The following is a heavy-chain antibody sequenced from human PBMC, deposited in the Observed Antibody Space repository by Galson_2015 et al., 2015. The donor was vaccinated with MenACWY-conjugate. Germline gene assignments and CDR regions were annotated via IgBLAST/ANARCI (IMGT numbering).Heavy chain of an antibody. CDR3: AKLVSKWFGADESFEI. V-gene: IGHV3-48*04. D-gene: IGHD3-10*01. CDR1: GFTFSAYS. CDR2: ISNGSTTI. Sequence: SLRLSCAASGFTFSAYSMNWVRQAPGKGLEWVSYISNGSTTIYYADSVKGRFTISRDNAKNSLYLEMNNLRAGDTAVYYCAKLVSKWFGADESFEIWGQGTMVTVSS. J-gene: IGHJ3*02.